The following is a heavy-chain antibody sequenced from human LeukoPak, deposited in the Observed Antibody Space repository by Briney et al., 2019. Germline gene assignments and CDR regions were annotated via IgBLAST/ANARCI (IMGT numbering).Heavy chain of an antibody. J-gene: IGHJ6*03. CDR2: IRYDGSKK. D-gene: IGHD3-3*01. Sequence: PGGSMTPSRPAAASTSTSNCIHWVRQPPSKLMEWVEFIRYDGSKKYYVDSVKSRFTISRDNSKNTLYLQMNSLRAEDTAVYYCAKGSKEVLFTRDHHMDVWGKGTTVT. V-gene: IGHV3-30*02. CDR3: AKGSKEVLFTRDHHMDV. CDR1: ASTSTSNC.